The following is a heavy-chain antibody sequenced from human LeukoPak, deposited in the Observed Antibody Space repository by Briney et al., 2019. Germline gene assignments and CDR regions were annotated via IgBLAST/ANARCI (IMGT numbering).Heavy chain of an antibody. V-gene: IGHV1-2*02. D-gene: IGHD3-10*01. CDR2: INPNSGDT. Sequence: ASVKVSCKASGYAFTDYYINWVRQAPGQGLEWMGWINPNSGDTNYAQKFQDRVTMTRDTSISTAYIELNLLRSDDTAVYYCARGDYYGSPKVVAAWGQGTLVTVSS. J-gene: IGHJ5*02. CDR1: GYAFTDYY. CDR3: ARGDYYGSPKVVAA.